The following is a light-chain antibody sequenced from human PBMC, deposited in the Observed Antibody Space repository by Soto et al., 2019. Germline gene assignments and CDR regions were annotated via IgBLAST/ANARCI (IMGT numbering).Light chain of an antibody. Sequence: DIPMTQSPSTLSASVGDRVTITCRASQSISGWLAWYQQKPGKAPKLLIFDVSSLERVVPSRFSGSESGTEFTLTISILQPDDFANYYCQQYKSYSRTFGQGTKVEI. J-gene: IGKJ1*01. CDR2: DVS. CDR3: QQYKSYSRT. CDR1: QSISGW. V-gene: IGKV1-5*01.